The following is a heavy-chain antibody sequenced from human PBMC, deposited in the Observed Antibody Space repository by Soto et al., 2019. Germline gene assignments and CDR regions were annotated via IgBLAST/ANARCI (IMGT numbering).Heavy chain of an antibody. V-gene: IGHV4-31*03. D-gene: IGHD5-12*01. Sequence: QVQLQESGPGLVKPSQTLSLTCTVSGGSISSGGYYWSWIRQHPGKGLEWIGYINYSGRTYYNPSLRSRVTISVDTSKNQFSLKLSSVTAADTAVYYCARGAKSRATVDIALFDYWGQGTLVTVSS. CDR2: INYSGRT. J-gene: IGHJ4*02. CDR3: ARGAKSRATVDIALFDY. CDR1: GGSISSGGYY.